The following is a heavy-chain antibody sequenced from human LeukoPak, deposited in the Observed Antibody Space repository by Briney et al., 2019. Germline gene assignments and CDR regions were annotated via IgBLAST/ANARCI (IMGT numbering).Heavy chain of an antibody. CDR3: ARGGYCSSTSCYPFDY. D-gene: IGHD2-2*01. V-gene: IGHV1-24*01. CDR2: FDPEDGET. Sequence: GASVKVSCKVSGYTLTELSMHWVRQAPGKGLEWMGGFDPEDGETIYAQKFQGRVTMTEDTSTDTAYMELSSLRSEDTAVYYCARGGYCSSTSCYPFDYWGQGTLVTVSS. CDR1: GYTLTELS. J-gene: IGHJ4*02.